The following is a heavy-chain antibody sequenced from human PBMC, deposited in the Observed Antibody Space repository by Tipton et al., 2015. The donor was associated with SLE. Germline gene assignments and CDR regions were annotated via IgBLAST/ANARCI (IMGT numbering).Heavy chain of an antibody. Sequence: SLRLSCVVSGFTFSSYDMNWVRLAPGKGLEWVSHITSGGTTIYYADSVKGRFTISRDNAKKSLYLQMNSLRVEDTAVYYCARVGLPSIWGQGTMVTVSS. CDR3: ARVGLPSI. D-gene: IGHD5-18*01. V-gene: IGHV3-48*03. CDR1: GFTFSSYD. J-gene: IGHJ3*02. CDR2: ITSGGTTI.